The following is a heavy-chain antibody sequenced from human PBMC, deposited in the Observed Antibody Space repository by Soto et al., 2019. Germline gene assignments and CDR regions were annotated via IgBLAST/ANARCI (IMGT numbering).Heavy chain of an antibody. V-gene: IGHV2-5*02. CDR3: AHGTTTVTWWCDS. CDR2: IYWDDDT. Sequence: QITLKESGPTLVKPTQTLTLTCTFSGFSLTTSGVGVGWIRQPPGKALEWLALIYWDDDTRYSPSLKSRLTMTKDNSHIQVVRTMTNMDPADTATYFCAHGTTTVTWWCDSWGQGTLVTVSS. J-gene: IGHJ5*01. CDR1: GFSLTTSGVG. D-gene: IGHD4-17*01.